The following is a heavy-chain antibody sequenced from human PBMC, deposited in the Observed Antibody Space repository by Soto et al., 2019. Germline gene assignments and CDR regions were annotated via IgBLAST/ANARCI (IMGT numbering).Heavy chain of an antibody. CDR1: SASISDNNW. J-gene: IGHJ4*02. CDR2: IHHGGTT. Sequence: QVQLQESGPGLVKPSETLSLTCAVSSASISDNNWWSWVRQSPQKGLEWIGEIHHGGTTNYNPSLMSRVTISMDRSQNQIFMQLNSLTAADSAIYYCARHIGVPGTRGFDYWGQGTLVTVSS. V-gene: IGHV4-4*02. CDR3: ARHIGVPGTRGFDY. D-gene: IGHD6-19*01.